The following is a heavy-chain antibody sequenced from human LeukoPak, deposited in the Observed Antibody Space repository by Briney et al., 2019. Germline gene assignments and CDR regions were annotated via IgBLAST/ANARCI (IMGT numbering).Heavy chain of an antibody. CDR2: ICSGGST. J-gene: IGHJ6*02. D-gene: IGHD3-22*01. Sequence: GRSLRLSCAASGFTVSSNYMSWVRQAPGKGLEWVSVICSGGSTYYADSVKGRFTISRDNSKNTLYLQMNSLRAEDTAVYYCARDPGYYYDSSVWGQGTTVTVSS. CDR3: ARDPGYYYDSSV. V-gene: IGHV3-66*01. CDR1: GFTVSSNY.